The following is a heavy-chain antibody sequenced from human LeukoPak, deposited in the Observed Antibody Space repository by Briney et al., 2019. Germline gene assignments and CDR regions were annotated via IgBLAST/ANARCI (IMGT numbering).Heavy chain of an antibody. D-gene: IGHD2-8*02. Sequence: ASVTVSCKLSGGTIYSYAISWVRQAPGQGLEWMGRIIPILGIPTHAQTLQGRITITADKSTHTANMELSSLTSEDTAIYYCTRDTGTFSGYGFDVWGQGTAVAVSS. V-gene: IGHV1-69*04. J-gene: IGHJ6*02. CDR3: TRDTGTFSGYGFDV. CDR1: GGTIYSYA. CDR2: IIPILGIP.